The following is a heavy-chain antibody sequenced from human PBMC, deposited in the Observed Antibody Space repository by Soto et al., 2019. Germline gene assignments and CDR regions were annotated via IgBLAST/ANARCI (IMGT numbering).Heavy chain of an antibody. CDR1: GFTFSSYA. V-gene: IGHV3-23*01. CDR3: AKDLIRITMIVVVITTSGGFDY. J-gene: IGHJ4*02. D-gene: IGHD3-22*01. Sequence: AGGSLRLSCAASGFTFSSYAMSWVRQAPGKGLEWVSAISGSGGSTYYADSVKGRFTISRDNSKNTLYLQMNSLRAEDTAVYYCAKDLIRITMIVVVITTSGGFDYWGQGTLVTVSS. CDR2: ISGSGGST.